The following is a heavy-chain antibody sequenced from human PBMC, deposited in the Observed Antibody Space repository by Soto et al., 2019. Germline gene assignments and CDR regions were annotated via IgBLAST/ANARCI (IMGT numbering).Heavy chain of an antibody. CDR3: ARSVDTAAYYGMEV. D-gene: IGHD5-18*01. V-gene: IGHV1-18*04. CDR1: GYTFTSYG. Sequence: ASVKVSCKASGYTFTSYGISWVRQAPGQGREWMGWISAYNGNTNYAQKLQGRVTMTTDTSTSTAYMELRSLRSDDTAVYYCARSVDTAAYYGMEVRGQATTVTVSS. J-gene: IGHJ6*01. CDR2: ISAYNGNT.